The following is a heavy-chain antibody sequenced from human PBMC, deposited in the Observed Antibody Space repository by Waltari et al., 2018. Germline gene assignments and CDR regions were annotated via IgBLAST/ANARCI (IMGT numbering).Heavy chain of an antibody. Sequence: EVQLVESGGGLIQPGGSLRLSCAASGFTVSSNYMSWVRQAPGKGLEWVSVIYSGGSTDYADSVKDRFTISRDNSKNTLYLQMNSLRAEDTAVYYCARAHSSGWLYFDYWGQGTLVTVSS. CDR2: IYSGGST. J-gene: IGHJ4*02. D-gene: IGHD6-19*01. CDR3: ARAHSSGWLYFDY. CDR1: GFTVSSNY. V-gene: IGHV3-53*01.